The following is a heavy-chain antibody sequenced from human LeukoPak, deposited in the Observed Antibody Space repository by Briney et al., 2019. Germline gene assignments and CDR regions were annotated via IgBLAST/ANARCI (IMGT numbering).Heavy chain of an antibody. CDR3: ARSLIDYGGSYDAFDI. D-gene: IGHD4-23*01. CDR1: GGTFSSYA. Sequence: SVKVSCKASGGTFSSYAISWVRQAPGQGLEWMGGITPILGTANYAQKFQGRVTINADQSTSTAYMELSSLRSEDTAVYYCARSLIDYGGSYDAFDIWGQGTMVTVSS. V-gene: IGHV1-69*10. CDR2: ITPILGTA. J-gene: IGHJ3*02.